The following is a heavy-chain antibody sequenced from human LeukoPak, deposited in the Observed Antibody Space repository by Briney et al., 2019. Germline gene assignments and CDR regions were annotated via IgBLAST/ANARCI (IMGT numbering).Heavy chain of an antibody. Sequence: GGSLRLSCAASGFTFSSFAMHWVRQAPGKGLEWVAVISDDGSNKHYADSLKDRFTISRDNSKNMLYLQMNSLRGEDTAVYYCSREGEDDFWSAFDYWGQGTLVTVSS. J-gene: IGHJ4*02. CDR1: GFTFSSFA. CDR3: SREGEDDFWSAFDY. D-gene: IGHD3-3*01. CDR2: ISDDGSNK. V-gene: IGHV3-30*01.